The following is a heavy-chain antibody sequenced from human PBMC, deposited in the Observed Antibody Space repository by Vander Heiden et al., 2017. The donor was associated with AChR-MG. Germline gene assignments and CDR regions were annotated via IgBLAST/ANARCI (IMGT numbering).Heavy chain of an antibody. V-gene: IGHV3-74*01. D-gene: IGHD3-3*01. CDR2: INSDGSST. Sequence: VWVSRINSDGSSTSYADSVKGRFTISRDNAKNTLYLQMNSLRAEDTAVYYCARDNPKYYDFWSGITTKNWFDPWGQGTLVTVSS. J-gene: IGHJ5*02. CDR3: ARDNPKYYDFWSGITTKNWFDP.